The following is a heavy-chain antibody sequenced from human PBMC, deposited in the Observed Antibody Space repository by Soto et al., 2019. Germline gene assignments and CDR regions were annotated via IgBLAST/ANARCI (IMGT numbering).Heavy chain of an antibody. V-gene: IGHV1-69*12. D-gene: IGHD6-13*01. CDR3: ARGYSSRWAYYFDY. CDR2: IIPIFGTA. Sequence: QVQLVQSGDEVKKPGSSVKDSCKASGGTFSSYAISWMRQAPGQVIEWMGGIIPIFGTANYAQKFQGRVTITADESTSTAYMELSSLRSEDTAVYYCARGYSSRWAYYFDYWGQGTLVTVSS. CDR1: GGTFSSYA. J-gene: IGHJ4*02.